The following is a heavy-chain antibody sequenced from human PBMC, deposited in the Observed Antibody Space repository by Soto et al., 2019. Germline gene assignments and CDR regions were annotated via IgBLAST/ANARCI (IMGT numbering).Heavy chain of an antibody. D-gene: IGHD1-26*01. CDR3: ARKWELYS. Sequence: PGGSLRLSCAASGFTFSSYGMHWVRQAPGKGLEWVAVISYDGSNKYYADSVKGRFTISRDNSKNTLYLQMNSLRAEDTGVYYCARKWELYSWGQGTLVTVSS. CDR1: GFTFSSYG. CDR2: ISYDGSNK. V-gene: IGHV3-33*05. J-gene: IGHJ4*02.